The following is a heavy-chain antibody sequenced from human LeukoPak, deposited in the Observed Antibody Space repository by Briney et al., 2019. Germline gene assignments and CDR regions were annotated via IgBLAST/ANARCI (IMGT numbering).Heavy chain of an antibody. D-gene: IGHD2-2*01. V-gene: IGHV5-51*01. CDR1: GYSFTSYW. J-gene: IGHJ4*02. CDR3: ARHGGYCSSTSCYVDY. CDR2: IYPGDSDT. Sequence: GESLKISCKGSGYSFTSYWIGWVRQMPGKGLEWMGIIYPGDSDTRYSPSFQGQVTISADKSISTAYLQWSSLKASDTAMYYCARHGGYCSSTSCYVDYWGQGTLVTVSS.